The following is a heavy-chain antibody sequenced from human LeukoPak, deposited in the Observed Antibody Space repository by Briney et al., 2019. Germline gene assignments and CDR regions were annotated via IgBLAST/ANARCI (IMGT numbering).Heavy chain of an antibody. CDR3: ARDRYIDFDYYFDY. CDR2: IYYSGST. J-gene: IGHJ4*02. V-gene: IGHV4-59*01. Sequence: KPSETLSLTCTVSGGSISSYYWSWIRQPPGKGLEWIGYIYYSGSTNYNPSLKSRVTISVDTSKNQFSLKLSSVTAADTAVYYCARDRYIDFDYYFDYWGQGTLVTVSS. D-gene: IGHD3-3*01. CDR1: GGSISSYY.